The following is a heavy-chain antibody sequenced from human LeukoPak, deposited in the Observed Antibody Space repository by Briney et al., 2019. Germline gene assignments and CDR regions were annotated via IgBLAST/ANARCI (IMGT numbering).Heavy chain of an antibody. D-gene: IGHD6-19*01. CDR3: ARIETYSSGWYDAFFDY. CDR1: DYSISSGYY. CDR2: IYHSGST. V-gene: IGHV4-38-2*02. Sequence: SETLSLTCSVSDYSISSGYYWGWIRQPPGQGLEWIGSIYHSGSTYYNPSLKSRVTISVDTSKNHFSLKLTSVTAADTAVYYCARIETYSSGWYDAFFDYWGQGTLVTVSS. J-gene: IGHJ4*02.